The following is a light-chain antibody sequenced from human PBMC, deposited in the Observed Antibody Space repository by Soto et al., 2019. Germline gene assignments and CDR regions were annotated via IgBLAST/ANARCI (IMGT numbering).Light chain of an antibody. J-gene: IGKJ4*01. V-gene: IGKV1-13*02. CDR2: DAS. CDR1: QGISSA. Sequence: AIPLTQSPSSLSASVGDRVTITCRASQGISSALAWYQQKPGKAPKLLVSDASSLESGDPARFVCSGSRTDLALAIGRQQREEYASNCCRQVNRYALSFRGGTKVEIK. CDR3: RQVNRYALS.